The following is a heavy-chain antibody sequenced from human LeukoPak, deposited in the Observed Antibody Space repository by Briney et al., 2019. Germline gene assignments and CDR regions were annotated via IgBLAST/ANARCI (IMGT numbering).Heavy chain of an antibody. CDR3: ARDHYGGNSFFDY. Sequence: LETLSLTCTVSGGSISSYYWSWIRQPPGKGLEWIGYIYYSGSTNYNPSLKSRVTISVDTSKNQFSLKLSSVTAADTAVYYCARDHYGGNSFFDYWGQGTLVTVSS. V-gene: IGHV4-59*01. CDR1: GGSISSYY. CDR2: IYYSGST. J-gene: IGHJ4*02. D-gene: IGHD4-23*01.